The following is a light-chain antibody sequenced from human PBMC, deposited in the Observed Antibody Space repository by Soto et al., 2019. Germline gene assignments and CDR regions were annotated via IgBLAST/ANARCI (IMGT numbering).Light chain of an antibody. CDR1: SNDIATYNF. CDR2: DVT. V-gene: IGLV2-14*01. Sequence: QSVLTQPASVSGCPGQSITSCCTGTSNDIATYNFVSWYQQHPGKAPKLLIYDVTNRPSGVSDRFSGSKSGGTASLTISGLQAEDEADYYCNSYTTSTSFVFGTGTKVTV. CDR3: NSYTTSTSFV. J-gene: IGLJ1*01.